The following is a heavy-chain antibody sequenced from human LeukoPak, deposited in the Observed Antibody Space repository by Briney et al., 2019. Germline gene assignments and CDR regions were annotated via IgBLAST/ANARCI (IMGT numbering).Heavy chain of an antibody. CDR3: AKDVVAVAGSVGTNWFDP. Sequence: GGSLRLSCAASGFTFSSYAMSWVRQAPGKGLEWVSAISGSGGSTYYADSVKGRFTISRDNSKNTLYLQMNSLRAEDTAVYYCAKDVVAVAGSVGTNWFDPWGQGTLVTVSS. CDR2: ISGSGGST. V-gene: IGHV3-23*01. D-gene: IGHD6-19*01. J-gene: IGHJ5*02. CDR1: GFTFSSYA.